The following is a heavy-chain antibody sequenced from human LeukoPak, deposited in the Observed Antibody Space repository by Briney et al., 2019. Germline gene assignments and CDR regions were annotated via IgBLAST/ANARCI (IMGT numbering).Heavy chain of an antibody. CDR2: IYSGGST. Sequence: GGSLRLSCAASGFTVSSNYMSRVRQAPGKGLEWVSVIYSGGSTYYADSVKGRFTISRDNSKNTLYLQMNSLRAEDTAVYYCASNLWFGDFDYWGQGTLVTVSS. CDR3: ASNLWFGDFDY. J-gene: IGHJ4*02. CDR1: GFTVSSNY. V-gene: IGHV3-66*01. D-gene: IGHD3-10*01.